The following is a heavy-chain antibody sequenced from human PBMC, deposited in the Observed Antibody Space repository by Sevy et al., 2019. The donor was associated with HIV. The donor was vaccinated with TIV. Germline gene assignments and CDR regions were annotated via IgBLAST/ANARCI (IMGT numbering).Heavy chain of an antibody. V-gene: IGHV3-30*18. D-gene: IGHD6-19*01. J-gene: IGHJ4*02. CDR2: ISSDGSNT. CDR3: AKEASSGWPFDF. Sequence: GGSLRLSCVASGFTFSTYGMHWVRQAPGKGLEWVAVISSDGSNTYYADSVKGRFTISRDTSKNTLYLQMNSLRTEDTAVYYCAKEASSGWPFDFWGQGTLVTVSS. CDR1: GFTFSTYG.